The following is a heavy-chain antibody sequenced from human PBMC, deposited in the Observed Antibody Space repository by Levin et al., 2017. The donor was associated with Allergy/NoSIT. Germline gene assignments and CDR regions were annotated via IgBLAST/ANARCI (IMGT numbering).Heavy chain of an antibody. CDR2: ISSSSGAT. CDR3: ARAFPPATLDQIFDF. J-gene: IGHJ4*02. Sequence: PGGSLRLSCTASGFSFSNYNMNWVRQAPGKGLEWLSFISSSSGATNYADSVKGRFTISRDNAKNSLNLQMNSLRAEDTAVYYCARAFPPATLDQIFDFWGQGTLVTVSS. CDR1: GFSFSNYN. D-gene: IGHD1-26*01. V-gene: IGHV3-48*01.